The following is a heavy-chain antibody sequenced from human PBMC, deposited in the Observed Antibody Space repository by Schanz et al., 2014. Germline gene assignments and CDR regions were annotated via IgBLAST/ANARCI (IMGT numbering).Heavy chain of an antibody. J-gene: IGHJ6*02. Sequence: EVQLVESGGGLVQPGGSLRLSCAASGFTFNTSWFHWVRQPPGKGLLWVSRVSRDGSETTYVDSVRGRFTISRDTAKNPVFLQMNNLRAEDTAVYYCARGASRDYFAMDVWGQGTTVTVSS. CDR1: GFTFNTSW. CDR3: ARGASRDYFAMDV. CDR2: VSRDGSET. V-gene: IGHV3-74*01.